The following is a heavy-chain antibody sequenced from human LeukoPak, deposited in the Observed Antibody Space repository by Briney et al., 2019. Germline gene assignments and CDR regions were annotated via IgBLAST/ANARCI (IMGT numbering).Heavy chain of an antibody. Sequence: GASVKVSCKASGYTFTSYGISWVRQAPGQGLEWMGWISAYNGNTKYAQKFQGRVTMTTVTSTSTAYMELRSLTSDGTAVYYCARAKTLEPSPSNAFDIWGQGIMVTVSS. CDR2: ISAYNGNT. D-gene: IGHD1-1*01. CDR1: GYTFTSYG. CDR3: ARAKTLEPSPSNAFDI. V-gene: IGHV1-18*01. J-gene: IGHJ3*02.